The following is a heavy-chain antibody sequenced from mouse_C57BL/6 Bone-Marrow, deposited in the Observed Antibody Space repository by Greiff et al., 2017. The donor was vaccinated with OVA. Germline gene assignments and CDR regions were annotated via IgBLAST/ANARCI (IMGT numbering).Heavy chain of an antibody. Sequence: EVQLVESGGGLVQPKGSLKLSCAASGFTFTTYAMHWVRQAPGKGLEWVARIRSKSSNYATYYADSVKDRFTISRDDSQSMLYLQMNNMKADDTAMYYWVRGVLRSGFAYWGQGTLVTVSA. CDR3: VRGVLRSGFAY. CDR2: IRSKSSNYAT. V-gene: IGHV10-3*01. D-gene: IGHD1-1*01. J-gene: IGHJ3*01. CDR1: GFTFTTYA.